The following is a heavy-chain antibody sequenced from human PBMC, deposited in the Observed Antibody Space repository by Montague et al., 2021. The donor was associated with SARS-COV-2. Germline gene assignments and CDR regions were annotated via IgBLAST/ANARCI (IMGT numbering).Heavy chain of an antibody. CDR2: VSSSGST. CDR3: ARDVATHLGTFDY. CDR1: GDSITYFY. Sequence: SETLSPTCTVSGDSITYFYWSWIRQPAGKGLEWIGRVSSSGSTNYNPSLRSRVSMSVDTSKSQFSLKLSSVTAADTAVYYCARDVATHLGTFDYWGRGTLVTVSS. D-gene: IGHD3-16*01. J-gene: IGHJ4*02. V-gene: IGHV4-4*07.